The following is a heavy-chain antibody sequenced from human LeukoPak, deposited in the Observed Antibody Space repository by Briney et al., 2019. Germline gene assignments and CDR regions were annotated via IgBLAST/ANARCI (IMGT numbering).Heavy chain of an antibody. J-gene: IGHJ4*02. V-gene: IGHV3-15*01. CDR2: IKSKNVGETT. Sequence: GGSLRLSCVVSGLTFGNAWMSWVRQAPGKGLEWVGRIKSKNVGETTEYAAPVQGRFTISRDDSINTVYLQMRSLKTEDTAVYYCTTGPGNSGYWGQGTLVTVSS. CDR3: TTGPGNSGY. CDR1: GLTFGNAW. D-gene: IGHD4-23*01.